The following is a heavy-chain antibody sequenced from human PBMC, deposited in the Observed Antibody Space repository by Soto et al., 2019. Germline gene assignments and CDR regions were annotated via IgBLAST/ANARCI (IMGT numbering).Heavy chain of an antibody. D-gene: IGHD5-12*01. V-gene: IGHV3-23*01. J-gene: IGHJ4*02. Sequence: GGSLRLSCAASGFTFSNYWMHWVRQAPGKGLEWVSAISGSGGSTYYADSVKGRFTISRDNSKNTLYLQMNSLRAEDTAVYFCAKDHSAYDHFAYWGQGTLVTVSS. CDR1: GFTFSNYW. CDR2: ISGSGGST. CDR3: AKDHSAYDHFAY.